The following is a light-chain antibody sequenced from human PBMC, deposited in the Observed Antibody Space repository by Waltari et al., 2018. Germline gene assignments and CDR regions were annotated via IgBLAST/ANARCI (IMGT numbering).Light chain of an antibody. V-gene: IGKV2-28*01. J-gene: IGKJ2*02. Sequence: DLVMTQSQLSLPVTPGEPSSISCRYSQSLLHNDGYSSLNWYLQKPGQSPLLLIYLGSHRASGVPDRFSGSGSGTDCTLKISRVETEDVGVYYCMQTLQTPCTFGQGTKLEI. CDR1: QSLLHNDGYSS. CDR3: MQTLQTPCT. CDR2: LGS.